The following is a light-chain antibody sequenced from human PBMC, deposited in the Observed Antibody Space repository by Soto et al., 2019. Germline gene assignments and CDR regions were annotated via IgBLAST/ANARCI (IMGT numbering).Light chain of an antibody. CDR1: SSDVGGYNY. CDR3: SSYTSSSTLVYV. CDR2: DVS. Sequence: QSVLTQPASVSGSPGQSITISCTGTSSDVGGYNYVSWYQQHPGKAPKLMIYDVSNRPSGVSNRFSGSKSGNTASLTISGLQAEDEADYYCSSYTSSSTLVYVFGTGTKVNVL. V-gene: IGLV2-14*01. J-gene: IGLJ1*01.